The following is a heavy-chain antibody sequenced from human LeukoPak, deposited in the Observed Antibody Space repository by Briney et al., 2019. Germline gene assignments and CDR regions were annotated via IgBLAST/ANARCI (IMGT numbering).Heavy chain of an antibody. CDR3: ARHRDGYNPDY. J-gene: IGHJ4*02. Sequence: GGSLRLSCAASGFTVSSNYMSWVRQAPGKGLEWVSVIYSGGSTYYADSVKGRFTISRDHSKNTLYLQMNSLRAEDTAVYYCARHRDGYNPDYWGQGTLVTV. V-gene: IGHV3-53*01. CDR2: IYSGGST. CDR1: GFTVSSNY. D-gene: IGHD5-24*01.